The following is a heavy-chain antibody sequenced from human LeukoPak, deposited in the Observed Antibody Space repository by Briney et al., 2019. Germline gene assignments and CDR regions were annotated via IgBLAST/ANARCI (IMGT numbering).Heavy chain of an antibody. V-gene: IGHV3-13*01. D-gene: IGHD6-19*01. CDR1: GFTLSRND. CDR2: IGTAGDT. CDR3: AREGFGSGWYNAFDI. J-gene: IGHJ3*02. Sequence: GGSLRLSCTACGFTLSRNDMNWVRQLQVKVWSGCHVLALLVSGIGTAGDTSNPGSVKGRFAISRENAKNTVFLQMNSLRVEDTAVYYCAREGFGSGWYNAFDICGQGTMVTVSS.